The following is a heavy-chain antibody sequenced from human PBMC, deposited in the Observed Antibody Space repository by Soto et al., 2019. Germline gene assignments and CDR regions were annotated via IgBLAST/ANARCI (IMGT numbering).Heavy chain of an antibody. CDR2: TRGNGEHT. D-gene: IGHD2-2*01. V-gene: IGHV3-23*01. CDR3: AKDSKSVAVSAARVYGMDV. J-gene: IGHJ6*02. CDR1: GFTFSNFA. Sequence: EVQVLESGGGLVQPGGSLRLSCAGSGFTFSNFALTWVRQAPGKGLEWVSTTRGNGEHTYYADSGKGRFTVSRDNSKNALFLEMSSPRAEDTAVYYCAKDSKSVAVSAARVYGMDVWGQGTTVTVSS.